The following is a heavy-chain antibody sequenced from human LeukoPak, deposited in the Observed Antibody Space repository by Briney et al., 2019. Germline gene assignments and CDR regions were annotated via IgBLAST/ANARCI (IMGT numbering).Heavy chain of an antibody. D-gene: IGHD3-3*01. CDR2: IYYSGST. CDR3: ARAWSGYYTN. V-gene: IGHV4-39*01. J-gene: IGHJ4*02. Sequence: PSETLSLTCTVSGGSISSSSYYWGWIRQPPGKGLEWIGSIYYSGSTYYNPSLKSRVTISVDTSKNQFSLKLSSVTAADTAVYYCARAWSGYYTNWGQGTLVTVSS. CDR1: GGSISSSSYY.